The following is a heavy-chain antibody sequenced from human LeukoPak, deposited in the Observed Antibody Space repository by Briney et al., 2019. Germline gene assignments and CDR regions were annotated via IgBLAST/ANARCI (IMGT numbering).Heavy chain of an antibody. CDR3: ARARITMVRGVIMRWFDP. CDR2: IYYSGST. Sequence: SETLSLTCTVSGGSISSGDYYWSWIRQPPGKGLEWIGYIYYSGSTYYNPSLKSRVTISVDTSKNQFSLKLSSVTAADTAVYYCARARITMVRGVIMRWFDPWGQGTLVTVSS. V-gene: IGHV4-30-4*01. D-gene: IGHD3-10*01. J-gene: IGHJ5*02. CDR1: GGSISSGDYY.